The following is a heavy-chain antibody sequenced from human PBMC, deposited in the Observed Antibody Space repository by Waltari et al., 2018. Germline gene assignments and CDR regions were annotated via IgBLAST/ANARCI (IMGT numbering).Heavy chain of an antibody. CDR2: TNKDGSEK. V-gene: IGHV3-7*01. CDR1: GFTFSNFH. Sequence: DVFLQESGGGLVQPGGSLRLACAASGFTFSNFHMTWVRQTPGKGLEWGACTNKDGSEKNYVEAVKGRFTISRDNDENSLFLQMNSLRPDDTAVYYCTTAGDILGRGDRAFWGQGALVTVSS. CDR3: TTAGDILGRGDRAF. D-gene: IGHD5-12*01. J-gene: IGHJ4*02.